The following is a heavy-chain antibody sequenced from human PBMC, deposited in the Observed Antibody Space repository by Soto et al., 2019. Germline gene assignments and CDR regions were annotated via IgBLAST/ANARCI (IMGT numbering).Heavy chain of an antibody. CDR2: ISGSGGST. V-gene: IGHV3-23*01. Sequence: HPGGSLRLSCAASGFTFSSYAMSWVRQAPGKGLERVSAISGSGGSTYYADSVKGRFTISRDNSKNTLYLQMNSLRAEDTAVYYCAKEGGSGSYYKIYTYGMDVWGQGTTVTVSS. D-gene: IGHD3-10*01. CDR3: AKEGGSGSYYKIYTYGMDV. J-gene: IGHJ6*02. CDR1: GFTFSSYA.